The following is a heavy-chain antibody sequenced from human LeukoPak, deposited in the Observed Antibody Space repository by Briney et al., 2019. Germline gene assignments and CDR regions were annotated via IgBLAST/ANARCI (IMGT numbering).Heavy chain of an antibody. CDR1: GFTFRGHW. CDR3: TRSGYSNGYDY. D-gene: IGHD2-15*01. Sequence: PGGSLRLSCVASGFTFRGHWMHWVRQVPGKGLMAVSRITPDGNAAAYADSVKGRFTISRDNAKNTLYLEMNSLTAEDTALYHCTRSGYSNGYDYWGQGTLVTVSS. J-gene: IGHJ4*02. V-gene: IGHV3-74*03. CDR2: ITPDGNAA.